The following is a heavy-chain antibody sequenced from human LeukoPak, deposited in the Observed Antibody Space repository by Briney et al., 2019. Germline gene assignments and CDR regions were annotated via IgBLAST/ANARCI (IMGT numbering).Heavy chain of an antibody. CDR2: FSASGDNT. CDR1: GFIFDIYA. V-gene: IGHV3-23*01. J-gene: IGHJ4*02. Sequence: PGGSLRLSCAASGFIFDIYAMTWVRQAPGQGLGWVSTFSASGDNTYYADSVKGRFTISRDNSKNTLYLQMNSLRDGDTAVYYCAKDLYHYDSTDYAFDYWGQGIQVTVSS. D-gene: IGHD3-22*01. CDR3: AKDLYHYDSTDYAFDY.